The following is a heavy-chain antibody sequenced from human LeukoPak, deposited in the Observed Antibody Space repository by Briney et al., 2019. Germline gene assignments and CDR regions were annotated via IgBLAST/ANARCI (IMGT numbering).Heavy chain of an antibody. J-gene: IGHJ4*02. V-gene: IGHV1-18*01. Sequence: ASVKVSCKASGYTFRSYDITWVRQAPGQGLEWMGWISPINGNTNYAQKFQGRVTMTTDTPTSTAYMEMRSLRSDDTAVYYCARDRDSSGSHVADYWGQGTLVTVSS. D-gene: IGHD6-19*01. CDR2: ISPINGNT. CDR3: ARDRDSSGSHVADY. CDR1: GYTFRSYD.